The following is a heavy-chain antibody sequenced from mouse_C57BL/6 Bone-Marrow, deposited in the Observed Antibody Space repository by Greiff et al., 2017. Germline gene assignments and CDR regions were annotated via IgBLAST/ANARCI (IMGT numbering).Heavy chain of an antibody. CDR1: GYTFTSYW. CDR2: LDPSDSYT. D-gene: IGHD2-1*01. CDR3: ARGRGNYGFDY. V-gene: IGHV1-69*01. Sequence: QVQLQQSGAELVMPGASVKLSCKASGYTFTSYWMHWVKQRPGQGLEWIGELDPSDSYTNSNQKFKGKSTLTVDKSSSTAYMQLSSLTSEDSAVYYCARGRGNYGFDYWGQGTTLTVSS. J-gene: IGHJ2*01.